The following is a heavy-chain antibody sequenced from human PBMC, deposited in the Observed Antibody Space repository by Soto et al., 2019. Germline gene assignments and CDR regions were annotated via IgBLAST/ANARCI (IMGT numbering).Heavy chain of an antibody. D-gene: IGHD3-16*01. J-gene: IGHJ3*02. CDR3: YRERGGRPGGGGTEPLDI. Sequence: QVQLVQSGAEVKKPGASVKISCEASGYSFTSQYVHWVRQAPGQGLEWMGIINPNGGSTTYAQKSQGKAPKARDNSTRKFYLGVGALTSGDKAVYYCYRERGGRPGGGGTEPLDIWGQGTMVTVAS. CDR2: INPNGGST. CDR1: GYSFTSQY. V-gene: IGHV1-46*03.